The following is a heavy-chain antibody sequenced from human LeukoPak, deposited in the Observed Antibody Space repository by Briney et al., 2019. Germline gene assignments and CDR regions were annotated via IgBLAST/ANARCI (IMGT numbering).Heavy chain of an antibody. CDR3: ARDGTNPGVPLVMDV. CDR1: GGTFSSYA. Sequence: SVKVSCKASGGTFSSYAISWVRQAPGQGLEWMGGITPIFGTANYAQKFQGRVTITADESTSTAYMELSSLRSEDTAVYYCARDGTNPGVPLVMDVWGQGTTVTVSS. CDR2: ITPIFGTA. J-gene: IGHJ6*02. D-gene: IGHD1-14*01. V-gene: IGHV1-69*13.